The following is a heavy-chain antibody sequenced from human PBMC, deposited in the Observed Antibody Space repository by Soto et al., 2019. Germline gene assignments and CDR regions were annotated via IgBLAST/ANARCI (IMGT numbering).Heavy chain of an antibody. CDR1: GFTFSSYA. CDR2: ISGSGDTT. J-gene: IGHJ4*02. D-gene: IGHD5-12*01. CDR3: AKVKTWTYLDY. V-gene: IGHV3-23*01. Sequence: EVQLLESGGHLVQPGGSPRLSCAASGFTFSSYALTWVRQAPGRGLEWVSSISGSGDTTYYADSVEGRFTISRDNSKNTLYLQMNSLRAEDTAVYYCAKVKTWTYLDYWGQGTLVTVSS.